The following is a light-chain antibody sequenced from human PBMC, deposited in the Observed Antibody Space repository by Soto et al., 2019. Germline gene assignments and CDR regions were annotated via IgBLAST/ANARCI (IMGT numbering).Light chain of an antibody. Sequence: EIVMTQSPATLSVSPGERATLSCRASQSVSSNLAWYQQKPGQAPRLLIYGASTRATGIPARFSGSGSGTDFTLTIISLQSEDFEVYYCQQYKNWPYTFGQGTKLEIK. V-gene: IGKV3-15*01. J-gene: IGKJ2*01. CDR1: QSVSSN. CDR2: GAS. CDR3: QQYKNWPYT.